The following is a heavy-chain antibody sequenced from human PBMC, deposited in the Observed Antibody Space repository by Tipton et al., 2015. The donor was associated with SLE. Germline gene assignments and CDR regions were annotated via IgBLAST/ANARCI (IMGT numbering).Heavy chain of an antibody. Sequence: SLRLSCVASGFTFNSYEMNWVRQVPGKGLVWVSEIDPDGSRTNYADYVEGRFTISRDNAKNTLSLQMNSLRVDDTGVYYCASLSAPSDYWGQGTLVTVSS. CDR3: ASLSAPSDY. CDR1: GFTFNSYE. V-gene: IGHV3-74*01. J-gene: IGHJ4*02. CDR2: IDPDGSRT.